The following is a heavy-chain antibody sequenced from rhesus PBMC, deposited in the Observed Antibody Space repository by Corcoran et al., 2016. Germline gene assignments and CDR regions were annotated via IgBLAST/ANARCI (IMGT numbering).Heavy chain of an antibody. J-gene: IGHJ4*01. CDR1: GCTFSNYY. CDR3: TNGVSGY. CDR2: KRNKANSYTT. D-gene: IGHD3-34*01. V-gene: IGHV3-13*01. Sequence: EVQLVESGGGLVQPGGSLRLPCAASGCTFSNYYMDWVAQAQGKGLEGVGLKRNKANSYTTEDAAAVKGRFTISRDDSKNTLYLQMSSLKTEDTALYYCTNGVSGYWGQGVLVTVSS.